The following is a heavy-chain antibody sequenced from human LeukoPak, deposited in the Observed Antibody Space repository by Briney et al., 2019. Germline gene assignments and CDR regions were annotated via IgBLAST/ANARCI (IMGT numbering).Heavy chain of an antibody. D-gene: IGHD3-3*01. V-gene: IGHV4-59*01. Sequence: SETLSLTCTVSAGSISSYYWNWLRQSPGKGLEWIGYIYYTGTTKYNPSLTSRVTISIDTSKNQFSLKLSSVTAADTAVYYCARVSWRITTSDAFDIWGQGTMVTVSS. CDR1: AGSISSYY. J-gene: IGHJ3*02. CDR2: IYYTGTT. CDR3: ARVSWRITTSDAFDI.